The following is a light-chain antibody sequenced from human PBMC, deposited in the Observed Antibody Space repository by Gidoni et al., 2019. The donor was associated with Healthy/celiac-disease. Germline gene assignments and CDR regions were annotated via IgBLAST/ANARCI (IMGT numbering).Light chain of an antibody. V-gene: IGKV4-1*01. J-gene: IGKJ2*04. CDR2: WAS. CDR3: QQYYSTPCS. CDR1: QSVFYISNNKNY. Sequence: DIVMTQSPDSLAVSLGERATINCKSSQSVFYISNNKNYLAWYQQKPGQPTKLLIYWASTREAGVPDRFSGSGSGTDFTLTISSLQAEDVAVYYCQQYYSTPCSFGQGTKLEIK.